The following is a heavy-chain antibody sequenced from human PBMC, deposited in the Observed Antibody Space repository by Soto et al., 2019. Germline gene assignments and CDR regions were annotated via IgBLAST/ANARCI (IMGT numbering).Heavy chain of an antibody. CDR3: AKGILVKPPGTRTFDI. D-gene: IGHD6-13*01. V-gene: IGHV3-23*04. CDR1: GFTFINYA. CDR2: IGGGDGST. J-gene: IGHJ3*02. Sequence: EVQLVESGGVVVQPGGSLRLSCAASGFTFINYAMSWVRQAPGKGLEWVSTIGGGDGSTYYADSVKGRFTISRDNSNSVLYLQMNSLRVGDTAIYYCAKGILVKPPGTRTFDIWGQGTMVIVSS.